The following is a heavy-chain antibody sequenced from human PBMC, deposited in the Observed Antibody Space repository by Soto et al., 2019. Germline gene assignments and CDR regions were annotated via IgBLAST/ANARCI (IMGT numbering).Heavy chain of an antibody. J-gene: IGHJ4*02. CDR3: ARGLSPYFDY. Sequence: SETLSLTCTVSGGSISSGDYYWSWIRQPPGKGLEWIGYIYYSGSTYYNPSLKSRVTISVDTSKNQFSLKLSSVTAADTAVYYCARGLSPYFDYWGQGTLVTVYS. CDR1: GGSISSGDYY. CDR2: IYYSGST. V-gene: IGHV4-30-4*01.